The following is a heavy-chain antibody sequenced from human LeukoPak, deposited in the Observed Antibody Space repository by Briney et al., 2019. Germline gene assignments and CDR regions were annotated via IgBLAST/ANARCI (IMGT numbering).Heavy chain of an antibody. J-gene: IGHJ4*02. D-gene: IGHD1-1*01. CDR3: ATTNWLDY. V-gene: IGHV5-10-1*01. Sequence: GESLKISCKGSGYSFTSYWITWVRQMPGKGLEWMGMIDPSDSYTTYSPSFQGRVTISADKSISTAYIQWSSLKASDSAMYYCATTNWLDYWGQGTPVTVSS. CDR2: IDPSDSYT. CDR1: GYSFTSYW.